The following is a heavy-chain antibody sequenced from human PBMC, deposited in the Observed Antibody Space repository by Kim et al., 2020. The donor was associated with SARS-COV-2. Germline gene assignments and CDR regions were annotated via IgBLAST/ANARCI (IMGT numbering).Heavy chain of an antibody. J-gene: IGHJ5*02. Sequence: GGSLRLSCAASGFIFSRYGMHWIRQAPGKGLEWVASISHDGSNAYYPDSVKGRFTISRDNSKNTLYLQMNSLRPEDTAVYYCAKDRTLELKAGVDPWGQGNLVTVSS. V-gene: IGHV3-30*18. CDR3: AKDRTLELKAGVDP. CDR1: GFIFSRYG. D-gene: IGHD3-3*01. CDR2: ISHDGSNA.